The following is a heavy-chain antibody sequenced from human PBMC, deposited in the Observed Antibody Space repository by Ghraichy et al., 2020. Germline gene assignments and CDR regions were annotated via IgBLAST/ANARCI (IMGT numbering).Heavy chain of an antibody. D-gene: IGHD6-13*01. CDR1: GYTFTSYD. CDR2: MNPNSGNT. Sequence: ASVKVSCKASGYTFTSYDINWVRQATGQGLEWMGWMNPNSGNTGYAQRFQGRVTMTRSTSINTAYMEPSSLRSDDTAVYYCASSRGVDSSSWYSLDYWGQGTLVTVSS. CDR3: ASSRGVDSSSWYSLDY. V-gene: IGHV1-8*01. J-gene: IGHJ4*02.